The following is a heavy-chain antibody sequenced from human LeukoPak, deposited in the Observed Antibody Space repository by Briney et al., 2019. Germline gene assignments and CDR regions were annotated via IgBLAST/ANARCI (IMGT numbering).Heavy chain of an antibody. Sequence: GRSLRLSCAGSGFTFDDYAIHWVRQAPGKGLEWVSGISWNSGSIDYADSVKGRITISRDNAKNSLSLQMNSLRAEDTALYYCAKGRRMVRGVNDDDAFDMWGQGTMVTVSS. CDR2: ISWNSGSI. D-gene: IGHD3-10*01. CDR1: GFTFDDYA. CDR3: AKGRRMVRGVNDDDAFDM. V-gene: IGHV3-9*01. J-gene: IGHJ3*02.